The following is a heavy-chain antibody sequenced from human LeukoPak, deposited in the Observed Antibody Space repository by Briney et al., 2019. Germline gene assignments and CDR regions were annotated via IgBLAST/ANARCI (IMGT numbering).Heavy chain of an antibody. CDR1: GYTLTELS. Sequence: GASVKVSCKVSGYTLTELSMHWVRQAPGKGLEWMGGFDPEDGETIYAQKFQGRVTMTEDTSTDTAYMELSSLRSEDTAVYYCATPQPSHDSSGYRWFDPWGQRTLVTVSS. D-gene: IGHD3-22*01. CDR2: FDPEDGET. J-gene: IGHJ5*02. CDR3: ATPQPSHDSSGYRWFDP. V-gene: IGHV1-24*01.